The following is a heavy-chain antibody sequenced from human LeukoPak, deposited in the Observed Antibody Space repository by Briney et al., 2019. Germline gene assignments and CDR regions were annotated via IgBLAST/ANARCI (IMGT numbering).Heavy chain of an antibody. V-gene: IGHV5-51*01. Sequence: GEPLNISCQASGYSFTTYSFGWVPQMPGKGLGWTRIIYPGDSDTSYSPSCQGPVTISADKSISTAYLQRSSLKASDTAMYYCARVEQQLAAPFDYWGQGTLVTVSS. J-gene: IGHJ4*02. CDR3: ARVEQQLAAPFDY. D-gene: IGHD6-13*01. CDR1: GYSFTTYS. CDR2: IYPGDSDT.